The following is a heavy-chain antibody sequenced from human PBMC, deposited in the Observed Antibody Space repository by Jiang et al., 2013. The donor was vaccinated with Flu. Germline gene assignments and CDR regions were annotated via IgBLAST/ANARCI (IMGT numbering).Heavy chain of an antibody. J-gene: IGHJ6*02. CDR1: GDSVSSNSAA. V-gene: IGHV6-1*01. D-gene: IGHD2-15*01. Sequence: QTLSLTCAISGDSVSSNSAAWNWIRQSPSRGLEWLGRTYYRSKWYNDYAVSVKSRITINPDTSKNQFSLQLNSVTPEDTAVYYCARASRRYCSGGSCYLGYYYYYGMDVWGQGTTVTVSS. CDR3: ARASRRYCSGGSCYLGYYYYYGMDV. CDR2: TYYRSKWYN.